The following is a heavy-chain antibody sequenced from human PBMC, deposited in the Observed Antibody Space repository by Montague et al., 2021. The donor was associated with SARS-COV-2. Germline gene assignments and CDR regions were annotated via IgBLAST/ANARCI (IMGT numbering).Heavy chain of an antibody. CDR3: ARETMTAEAVDI. Sequence: SETLSLTCTVSGASVGSSDWGWIRQSPGKGLEWMGYFYSVGSTDYNPSLKSRDTISRDKSKNQLSLKVRSVTAADTAVYYCARETMTAEAVDIWGQGTMVTVSS. D-gene: IGHD1-14*01. V-gene: IGHV4-59*02. CDR2: FYSVGST. CDR1: GASVGSSD. J-gene: IGHJ3*02.